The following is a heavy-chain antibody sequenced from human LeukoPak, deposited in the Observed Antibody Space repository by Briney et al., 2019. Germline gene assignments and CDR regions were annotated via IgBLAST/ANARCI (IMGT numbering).Heavy chain of an antibody. CDR3: TKEGATGSRYNFDC. CDR1: GFTFSSHG. D-gene: IGHD2-15*01. V-gene: IGHV3-30*18. J-gene: IGHJ4*02. CDR2: ISDDGGIE. Sequence: PGRSLRLSCAASGFTFSSHGMHWVRQAPGKGLEWVAVISDDGGIEYYADSVKGRFTISRDNSKNTVSLQMNSLRDDDTAVFYCTKEGATGSRYNFDCWGQGTLVTVSS.